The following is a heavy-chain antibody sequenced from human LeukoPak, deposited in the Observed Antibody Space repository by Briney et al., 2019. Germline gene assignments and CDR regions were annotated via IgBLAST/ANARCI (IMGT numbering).Heavy chain of an antibody. CDR2: IKAGGSAV. D-gene: IGHD3-10*01. J-gene: IGHJ3*01. CDR1: RFTISNYY. Sequence: GGSLRLSCAASRFTISNYYMSWVRQAPGKGLEWVANIKAGGSAVNYVGTVEGRFTISRDNAKNSLYLQLNSLRAEDTAVYYCARDWCDSASYCRGAALDLWGQGTMVTVSS. CDR3: ARDWCDSASYCRGAALDL. V-gene: IGHV3-7*01.